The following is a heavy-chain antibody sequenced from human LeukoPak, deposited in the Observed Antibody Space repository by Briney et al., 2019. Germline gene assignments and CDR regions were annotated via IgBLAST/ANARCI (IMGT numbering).Heavy chain of an antibody. V-gene: IGHV1-2*02. Sequence: ASVKVSCKASGYTFTGYYMHWVRQAPGQGLEWMGWINPNSGGTNYAQKFQGRVTMTRDTSISTAYMELSRLRSDDTAVYYCARDCVGGGYSGYDFDYWGQGTLVTVSS. J-gene: IGHJ4*02. CDR2: INPNSGGT. CDR3: ARDCVGGGYSGYDFDY. D-gene: IGHD5-12*01. CDR1: GYTFTGYY.